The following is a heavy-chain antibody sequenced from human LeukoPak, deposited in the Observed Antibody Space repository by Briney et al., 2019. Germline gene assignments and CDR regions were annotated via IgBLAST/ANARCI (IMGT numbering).Heavy chain of an antibody. CDR3: ASMTSAAAAPPSYNWFDP. Sequence: PGGSLRLSCAASGFTFSSYWMSWVRQAPGKGLEWVSYISSSSSTIYYADSVKGRFTISRDNAKNSLYLQMNSLRDEDTAVYYCASMTSAAAAPPSYNWFDPWGQGTLVTVSS. CDR1: GFTFSSYW. V-gene: IGHV3-48*02. J-gene: IGHJ5*02. CDR2: ISSSSSTI. D-gene: IGHD6-13*01.